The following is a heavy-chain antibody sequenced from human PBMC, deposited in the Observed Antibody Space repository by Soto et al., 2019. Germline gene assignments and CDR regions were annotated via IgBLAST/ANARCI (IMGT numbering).Heavy chain of an antibody. V-gene: IGHV3-66*01. D-gene: IGHD2-15*01. CDR2: IYKDFT. J-gene: IGHJ3*02. CDR3: AREPRYCSGGSCSIMGDAFDI. Sequence: EVQLVESGGGLVQPGGSLRLSCVASGFTVTDIYMNWVRQAPGKGLEWVSVIYKDFTDYADFVRGRFSVSTDTSKNAVDLQLDNLRAEDTSVYYCAREPRYCSGGSCSIMGDAFDIWGQGAMVTVSS. CDR1: GFTVTDIY.